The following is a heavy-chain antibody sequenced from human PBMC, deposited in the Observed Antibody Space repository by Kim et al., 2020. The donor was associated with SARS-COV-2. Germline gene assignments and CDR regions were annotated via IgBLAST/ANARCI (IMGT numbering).Heavy chain of an antibody. CDR2: ISGSGGST. Sequence: GGSLRLSCAASGFTFSSYAMSWVRQAPGKGLEWVSAISGSGGSTYYADSVKGRFTISRDNSKNTLYLQMNSLRAEDTAVYYCAKGVEMATYGGLDYWGQGTLVTVSP. CDR1: GFTFSSYA. CDR3: AKGVEMATYGGLDY. D-gene: IGHD5-12*01. J-gene: IGHJ4*02. V-gene: IGHV3-23*01.